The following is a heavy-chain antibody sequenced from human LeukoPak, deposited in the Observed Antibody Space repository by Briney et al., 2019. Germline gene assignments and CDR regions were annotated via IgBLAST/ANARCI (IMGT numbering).Heavy chain of an antibody. CDR2: ISGSGRNT. CDR1: GFTFSTYA. J-gene: IGHJ4*02. V-gene: IGHV3-23*01. Sequence: GGSLRLSCVVSGFTFSTYAMSWVRQAPGKGLEWVAFISGSGRNTYYADSVKGRFTISRDNFRNTLSLQMNSLRPDDTAIYYCAKDEGVVLSTSFDFGHWGQGTLVTVSS. D-gene: IGHD3-10*01. CDR3: AKDEGVVLSTSFDFGH.